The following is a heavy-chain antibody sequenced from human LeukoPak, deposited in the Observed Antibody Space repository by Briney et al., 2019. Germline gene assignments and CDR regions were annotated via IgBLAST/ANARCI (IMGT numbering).Heavy chain of an antibody. Sequence: SETLSLTCAVYGGSFSGYYWSWIRQPPGKGLEWIGEINRSGSTNYNPSLKSRVTISVDTSKNQFSLKLSSVTAADTAVYYCAERGYGDYLTYDYWGQGTLVTVSS. J-gene: IGHJ4*02. CDR2: INRSGST. CDR1: GGSFSGYY. CDR3: AERGYGDYLTYDY. V-gene: IGHV4-34*01. D-gene: IGHD4-17*01.